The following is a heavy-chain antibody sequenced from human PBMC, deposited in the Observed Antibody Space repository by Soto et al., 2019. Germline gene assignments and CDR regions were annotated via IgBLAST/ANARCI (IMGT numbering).Heavy chain of an antibody. CDR2: ISGDGVTT. Sequence: EVQLVESGGDLVQRGGSLRLSCAASGFPFSSYWMHWVRHTPGKGLDWVARISGDGVTTYYADSVTGRFTVSRDNAKNTLSLQISVLRAEDTAVYYCARDYYGLLTGYYTDYWGQGTLVSVSS. J-gene: IGHJ4*02. V-gene: IGHV3-74*01. CDR1: GFPFSSYW. CDR3: ARDYYGLLTGYYTDY. D-gene: IGHD3-9*01.